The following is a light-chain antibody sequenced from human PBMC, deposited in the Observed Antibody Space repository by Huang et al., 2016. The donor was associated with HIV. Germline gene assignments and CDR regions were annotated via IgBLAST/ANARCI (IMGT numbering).Light chain of an antibody. V-gene: IGKV1-39*01. CDR3: QQSYNTPLT. Sequence: DIQMTQSPSSLSASVGDRVTITCRASQSISSYLNWYQQKPGKAPNLLIYAASNLQSGVPLRFSGSGSGTDFTLTISSLQPEDFATYYCQQSYNTPLTFGGGTKVEIK. CDR2: AAS. CDR1: QSISSY. J-gene: IGKJ4*01.